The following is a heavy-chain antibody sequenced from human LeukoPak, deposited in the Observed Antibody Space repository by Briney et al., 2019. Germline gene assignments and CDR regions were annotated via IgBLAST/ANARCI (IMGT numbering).Heavy chain of an antibody. CDR2: INHSGST. CDR3: ARGSSGYFKT. D-gene: IGHD3-22*01. J-gene: IGHJ4*02. CDR1: GFTFSSYW. Sequence: GSLRLSCAASGFTFSSYWMNWIRQPPGKGLEWIGEINHSGSTNYNPSLKSRVTISVDTSKNQFSLKLSSVTAADTAVYYCARGSSGYFKTWGQGTLVTVSS. V-gene: IGHV4-34*01.